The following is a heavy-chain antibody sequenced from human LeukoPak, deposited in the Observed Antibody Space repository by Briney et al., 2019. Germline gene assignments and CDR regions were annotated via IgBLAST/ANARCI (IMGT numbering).Heavy chain of an antibody. CDR1: GFTFDDYT. V-gene: IGHV3-43*01. J-gene: IGHJ6*03. CDR2: ISWDGGST. D-gene: IGHD6-6*01. CDR3: AKDRYSSPWGYYMDV. Sequence: GGSLRLSCAASGFTFDDYTMHWVRQAPGKGLEWVSLISWDGGSTYYADSVKGRFTISRDNSKNSLYLQMNSLRTEDTALYYCAKDRYSSPWGYYMDVWGKGTTVTVSS.